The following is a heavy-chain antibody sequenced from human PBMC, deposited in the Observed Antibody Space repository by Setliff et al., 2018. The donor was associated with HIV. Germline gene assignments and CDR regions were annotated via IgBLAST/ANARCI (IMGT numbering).Heavy chain of an antibody. J-gene: IGHJ6*02. V-gene: IGHV3-15*01. CDR3: ARDVSLTSNWNYVPPSYGMDV. CDR2: IKSKVYGGSI. CDR1: GFSVSNAW. Sequence: LRLSCVASGFSVSNAWMSWVRQAPGKGLEWVGRIKSKVYGGSIDYAAPVKNRFTMSRDDSKNTVFLQMISLRAEDTAVYHCARDVSLTSNWNYVPPSYGMDVWGQGTTVTVSS. D-gene: IGHD1-7*01.